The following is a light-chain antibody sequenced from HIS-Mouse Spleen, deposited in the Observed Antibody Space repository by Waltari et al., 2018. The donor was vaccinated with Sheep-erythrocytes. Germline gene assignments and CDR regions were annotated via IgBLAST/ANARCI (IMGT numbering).Light chain of an antibody. J-gene: IGLJ1*01. CDR1: SSNIGAGYD. Sequence: QSALTQPASVSGSPGHSITISCTGSSSNIGAGYDVHWYQQLPGTAPKLLIYGNSNRPSGVPDRFSGSKSGTSASLAITGLQAEDEADYYCQSYDSSLPNYVFGTGTKVTVL. V-gene: IGLV1-40*01. CDR2: GNS. CDR3: QSYDSSLPNYV.